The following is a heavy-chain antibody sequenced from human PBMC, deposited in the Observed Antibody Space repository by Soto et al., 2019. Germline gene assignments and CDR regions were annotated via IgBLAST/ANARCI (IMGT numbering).Heavy chain of an antibody. Sequence: QVQLVQSGAEVKKPGSSVKVSCKASGGTFSSYAISWVRQAPGQGLEWMGGIIPIFGTANYAQKFQGRVTITADESPRTAYMGLSSLGSGDTAVYFCARARAGYCSSTSCPPPHSWGQGTLVTVSS. D-gene: IGHD2-2*01. CDR3: ARARAGYCSSTSCPPPHS. J-gene: IGHJ5*02. CDR2: IIPIFGTA. CDR1: GGTFSSYA. V-gene: IGHV1-69*01.